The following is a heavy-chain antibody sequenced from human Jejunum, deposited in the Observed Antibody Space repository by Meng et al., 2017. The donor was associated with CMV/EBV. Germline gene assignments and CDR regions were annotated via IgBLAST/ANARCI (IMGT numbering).Heavy chain of an antibody. CDR3: TTLLRGF. V-gene: IGHV3-15*01. D-gene: IGHD2-15*01. Sequence: LRLSCAGPGFTVSSNYMSWVRQAPGKGLEWIGRIKSKIDGGKIDYAAPVRGRFAISRDDSKATVYLQIDTLEIEDTGMYYCTTLLRGFWGQGTLVTVSS. J-gene: IGHJ4*02. CDR1: GFTVSSNY. CDR2: IKSKIDGGKI.